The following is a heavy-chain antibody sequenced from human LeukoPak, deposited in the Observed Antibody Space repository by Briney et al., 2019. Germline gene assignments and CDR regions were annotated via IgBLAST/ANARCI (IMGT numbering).Heavy chain of an antibody. CDR3: ARSRNWFDP. CDR2: IYTSGST. V-gene: IGHV4-4*09. CDR1: GGSISSHY. Sequence: PSETLSLTCTVSGGSISSHYWSWIRQPPGKGLEWIGYIYTSGSTNYNPSLKSRVTISVDTSKNQFSLKLSSVTAADTAVYYCARSRNWFDPWGQGTLVTVSS. J-gene: IGHJ5*02. D-gene: IGHD5/OR15-5a*01.